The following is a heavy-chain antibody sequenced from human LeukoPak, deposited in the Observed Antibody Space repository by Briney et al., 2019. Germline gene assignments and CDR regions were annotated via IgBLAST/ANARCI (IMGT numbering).Heavy chain of an antibody. Sequence: GGSLRLSCAASRFTFDDYGMSWVRQAPGKGLEWVSGINWNGGSTGYADSVKGRFTISRDNAKNPLYLQMNSLRAEDTALYYCARVNSYYYYMDVWGKGTTVTVSS. CDR2: INWNGGST. V-gene: IGHV3-20*04. CDR3: ARVNSYYYYMDV. J-gene: IGHJ6*03. CDR1: RFTFDDYG.